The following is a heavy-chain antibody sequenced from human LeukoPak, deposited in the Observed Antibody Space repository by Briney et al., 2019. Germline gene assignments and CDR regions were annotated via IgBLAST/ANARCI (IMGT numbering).Heavy chain of an antibody. V-gene: IGHV4-59*01. CDR2: IYYSGST. CDR1: GGSISSYY. CDR3: AREGGGNPFFDY. J-gene: IGHJ4*02. D-gene: IGHD4-23*01. Sequence: SETLSPTCTVSGGSISSYYWSWIRQPPGKGLEWIGYIYYSGSTNYNPSLKSRVTISVDTSKNQFSLKLSSVTAADTAVYYCAREGGGNPFFDYWGQGTLVTVSS.